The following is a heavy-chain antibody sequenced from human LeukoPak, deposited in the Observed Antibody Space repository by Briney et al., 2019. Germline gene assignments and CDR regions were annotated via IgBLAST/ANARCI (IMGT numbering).Heavy chain of an antibody. Sequence: ASVKVSCKASGYTFSGFYMYWVRQAPGQGLEWMGWINCNTGGTNYAQKFQGRVTMTRDTSISTADMELSGLRSDDTAVYYCARGNIVGSAFDIWGQGTMVTVSS. CDR3: ARGNIVGSAFDI. CDR2: INCNTGGT. CDR1: GYTFSGFY. V-gene: IGHV1-2*02. D-gene: IGHD1-26*01. J-gene: IGHJ3*02.